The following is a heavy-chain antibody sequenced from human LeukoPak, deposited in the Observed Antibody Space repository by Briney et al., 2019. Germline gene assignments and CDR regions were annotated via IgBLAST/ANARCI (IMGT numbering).Heavy chain of an antibody. CDR3: AKEPNHSSGYWDY. CDR1: GFTFSSYW. V-gene: IGHV3-7*03. CDR2: IKQDGSEK. D-gene: IGHD3-22*01. J-gene: IGHJ4*02. Sequence: GGSLRLSCAASGFTFSSYWMSWVRQAPGKGLEWVANIKQDGSEKYYVDSVKGRFTVSRDNSKSTLFLQMNSLRAEDTAIYYCAKEPNHSSGYWDYWGQGTLVTVSS.